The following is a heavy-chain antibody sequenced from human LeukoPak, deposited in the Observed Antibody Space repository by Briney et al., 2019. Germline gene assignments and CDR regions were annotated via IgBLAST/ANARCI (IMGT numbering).Heavy chain of an antibody. CDR1: GFTFSSYA. D-gene: IGHD1-1*01. CDR2: ISGSGGST. Sequence: PGGSLRLSCAASGFTFSSYAMSWVRQAPGKGLEWVSTISGSGGSTYYADSVKGRFTISRDNSKNTLYLQMNSLRADDSVFYSCAKDHRSFHGTTEFDPWGQGTLVTVSS. J-gene: IGHJ5*02. V-gene: IGHV3-23*01. CDR3: AKDHRSFHGTTEFDP.